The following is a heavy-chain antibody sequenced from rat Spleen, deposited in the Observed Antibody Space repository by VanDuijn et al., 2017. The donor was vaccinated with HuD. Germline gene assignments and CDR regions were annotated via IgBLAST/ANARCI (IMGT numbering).Heavy chain of an antibody. Sequence: EVQLVEFGGGLVQPGRSLKLSCAASGFTFSNYGIPWIRQAPTKGLEWVASISPGGGSTYYPDSVKGRFTISRDNAENTVYLQMNSLRSEDTATYFCGKDMNYFDCWGQGVMVTVSS. CDR1: GFTFSNYG. J-gene: IGHJ2*01. V-gene: IGHV5-19*01. CDR2: ISPGGGST. CDR3: GKDMNYFDC.